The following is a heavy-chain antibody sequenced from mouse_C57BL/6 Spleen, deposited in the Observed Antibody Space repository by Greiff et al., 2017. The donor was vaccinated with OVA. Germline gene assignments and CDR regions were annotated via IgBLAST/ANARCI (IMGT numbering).Heavy chain of an antibody. CDR2: INPETGGT. CDR1: GYTFTDYE. J-gene: IGHJ2*01. CDR3: TSKGY. Sequence: QVQLQQSGAELVRPGASVTLSCKASGYTFTDYEMHWVKQTPVQGLEWIGDINPETGGTGYNQKFKGQATLTADKSTSTAYMELRSLTSEDSAVYCCTSKGYWGQGTTLTVSS. V-gene: IGHV1-15*01.